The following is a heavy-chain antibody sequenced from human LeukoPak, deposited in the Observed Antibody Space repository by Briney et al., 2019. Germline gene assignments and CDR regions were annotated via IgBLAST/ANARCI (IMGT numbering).Heavy chain of an antibody. CDR3: ARGVVAAAGRTFDF. Sequence: SETLSLTCTVSGDSFSYFYWSWIRQPPGKGLEWIGYIYNSGSTSYNPSLKSRVTISLDTSQNQSSLKLSSLTAADTAVYYCARGVVAAAGRTFDFWGQGTLVTVSS. J-gene: IGHJ4*02. V-gene: IGHV4-59*01. D-gene: IGHD6-13*01. CDR1: GDSFSYFY. CDR2: IYNSGST.